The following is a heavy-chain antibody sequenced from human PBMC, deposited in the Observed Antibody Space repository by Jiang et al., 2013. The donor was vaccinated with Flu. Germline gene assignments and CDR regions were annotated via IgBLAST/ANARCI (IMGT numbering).Heavy chain of an antibody. CDR3: AREGNSFDY. CDR2: MRQDGSEK. V-gene: IGHV3-7*03. D-gene: IGHD2/OR15-2a*01. CDR1: GFTFSNHI. J-gene: IGHJ4*02. Sequence: GLVQPGGSLRLSCEASGFTFSNHIISWVRQAPGKGLEWVANMRQDGSEKFYVDSVKGRFTISRDNAKNSLYLQMNSLRDEDTAMYYCAREGNSFDYWGQGTLVTVSS.